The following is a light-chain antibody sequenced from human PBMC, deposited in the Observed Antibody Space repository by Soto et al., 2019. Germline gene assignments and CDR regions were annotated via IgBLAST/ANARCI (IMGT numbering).Light chain of an antibody. CDR2: GTG. J-gene: IGKJ4*01. CDR1: ESVSSHY. V-gene: IGKV3-20*01. Sequence: DIVFTQSPGTLSLSPGERATLCCMHSESVSSHYIGWYQQGRGQAPRLLIYGTGNRAPGIPDRFSGDGAGTDFTLTITRLEPEDFAVYYCQHYGSSVTFGGGTKVDIK. CDR3: QHYGSSVT.